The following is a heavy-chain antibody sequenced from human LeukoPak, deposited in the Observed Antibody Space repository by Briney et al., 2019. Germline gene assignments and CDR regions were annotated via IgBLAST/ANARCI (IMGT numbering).Heavy chain of an antibody. Sequence: SETLSLTCTVSGGSVSSGGYYWSWIRQPPGKGLEWIGYIYYSGSTNYNPSLKSRVTISVDTSKNQFSLKLSSVTAADTAVYYCARERRKYGMDVWGQGTTVTVSS. CDR2: IYYSGST. CDR3: ARERRKYGMDV. CDR1: GGSVSSGGYY. J-gene: IGHJ6*02. V-gene: IGHV4-61*08.